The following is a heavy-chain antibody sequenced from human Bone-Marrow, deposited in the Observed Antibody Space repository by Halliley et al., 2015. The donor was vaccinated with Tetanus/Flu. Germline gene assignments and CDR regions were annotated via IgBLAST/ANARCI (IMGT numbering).Heavy chain of an antibody. V-gene: IGHV6-1*01. CDR2: TYYRSSWYN. Sequence: LVKPTQTLSLTCVISGDSVTDNRAAWNWIRQSPSRGLEWLGRTYYRSSWYNDYAVSVQSRITVNSDSSNNQISLHLSSVTPEDTAVYYGARGADRGMDVWGQGTTVTVS. CDR3: ARGADRGMDV. J-gene: IGHJ6*02. CDR1: GDSVTDNRAA.